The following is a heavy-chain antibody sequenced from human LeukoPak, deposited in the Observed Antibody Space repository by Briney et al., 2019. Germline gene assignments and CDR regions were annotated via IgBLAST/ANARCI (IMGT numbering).Heavy chain of an antibody. Sequence: GASVKVSCKASGYTFTSYYMHWVRQAPGQGLEWMGIIKPSTGDTHYAQKFQGRVTMTRDTSTSTVYMELSSLRSEDTAVYYCARGAAEWYSSSLFDYWGQGTLVTVSS. CDR3: ARGAAEWYSSSLFDY. CDR1: GYTFTSYY. J-gene: IGHJ4*02. CDR2: IKPSTGDT. D-gene: IGHD6-6*01. V-gene: IGHV1-46*01.